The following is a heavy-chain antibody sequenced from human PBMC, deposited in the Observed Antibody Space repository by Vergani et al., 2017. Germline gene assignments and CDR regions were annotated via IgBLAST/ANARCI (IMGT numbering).Heavy chain of an antibody. CDR3: ARGDYYGSGTYFDP. CDR2: ISSSSSTI. Sequence: EVQLVESGGGLVQPGGSLRLSCAASGFTFSSYSMNWVRQAPGKGLEWVSYISSSSSTIYYADSVKGRFTISRDTSKNTLHLQINNLRVEDTAVYYCARGDYYGSGTYFDPWGQGTLVTVSS. J-gene: IGHJ5*02. V-gene: IGHV3-48*01. CDR1: GFTFSSYS. D-gene: IGHD3-10*01.